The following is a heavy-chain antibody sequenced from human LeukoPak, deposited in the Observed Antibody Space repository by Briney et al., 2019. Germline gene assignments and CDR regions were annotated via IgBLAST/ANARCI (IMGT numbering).Heavy chain of an antibody. V-gene: IGHV3-30-3*01. D-gene: IGHD5-18*01. Sequence: PGGSLRLSCAASEFTFSSYAMHWVRQAPGKGLEWVAVISYDGSNKYYADSVKGRFTISRDNSKNTLYLQMNSLRAEDTAVYYCARVRSYGTYYYYGMDVWGQGTTVTVSS. CDR2: ISYDGSNK. CDR3: ARVRSYGTYYYYGMDV. CDR1: EFTFSSYA. J-gene: IGHJ6*02.